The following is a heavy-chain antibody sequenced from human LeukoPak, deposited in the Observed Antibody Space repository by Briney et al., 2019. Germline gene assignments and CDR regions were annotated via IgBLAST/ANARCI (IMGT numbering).Heavy chain of an antibody. CDR2: ISNSGST. J-gene: IGHJ4*02. CDR3: ARDDSYYFDSSGRFDY. V-gene: IGHV4-61*02. CDR1: GDSLTSGSYY. Sequence: KTSETLSLTCTVSGDSLTSGSYYWSWIRQPAGKGLEWVGRISNSGSTSYNPSLKSRVTISVDTSKSQFSLRLSSVTAADTAVYYCARDDSYYFDSSGRFDYWGQGALVTVSS. D-gene: IGHD3-22*01.